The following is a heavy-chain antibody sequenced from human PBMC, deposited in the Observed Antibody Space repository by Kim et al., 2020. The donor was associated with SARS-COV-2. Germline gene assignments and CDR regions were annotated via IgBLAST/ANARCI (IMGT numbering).Heavy chain of an antibody. J-gene: IGHJ5*02. V-gene: IGHV1-3*01. D-gene: IGHD2-8*02. Sequence: TKYSQKFQCRVTITRDTSASTAYMELSSLRSEDTAVYYCARDRTVARFDPWGQGTLVTVSS. CDR3: ARDRTVARFDP. CDR2: T.